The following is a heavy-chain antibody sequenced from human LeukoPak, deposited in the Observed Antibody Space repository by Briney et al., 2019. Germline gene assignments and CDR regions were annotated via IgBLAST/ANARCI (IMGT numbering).Heavy chain of an antibody. CDR3: AKDSLGYYIDY. V-gene: IGHV3-7*03. CDR1: GFTFSNYW. J-gene: IGHJ4*02. D-gene: IGHD3-22*01. CDR2: IKQDGSEK. Sequence: GGSLRLSCAASGFTFSNYWMIWVRQAPGKGLEWVASIKQDGSEKQYVGSVRGRFTISRDNAKNTLYLQMNSLRAEDTAVYYCAKDSLGYYIDYWGQGTLVTVSS.